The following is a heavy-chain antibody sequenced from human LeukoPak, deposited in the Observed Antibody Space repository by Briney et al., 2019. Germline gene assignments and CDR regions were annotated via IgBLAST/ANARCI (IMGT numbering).Heavy chain of an antibody. CDR3: ARVHRGYSSSWPRFDY. CDR2: INHSGST. Sequence: SETLSLTCAVYGGSFSGYYWSWIRQPPGKGLEWIGEINHSGSTNYNPSLKSRVTISVDTSKNQFSLKLSSVTAADTAVYYCARVHRGYSSSWPRFDYWSQGTLVTVSS. V-gene: IGHV4-34*01. D-gene: IGHD6-13*01. CDR1: GGSFSGYY. J-gene: IGHJ4*02.